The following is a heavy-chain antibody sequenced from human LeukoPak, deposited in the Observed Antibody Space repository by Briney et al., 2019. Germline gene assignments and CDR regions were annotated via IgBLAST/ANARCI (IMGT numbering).Heavy chain of an antibody. J-gene: IGHJ5*01. CDR3: ALAPPGTDWFDS. Sequence: SQTLSLTCAISGDSVSRTFAAWHWIRQSPSRGLEWLGRTYFRSRWYNDYAVSVEGRIIINADASRNEVSLQLSSMAPDDTAMYYCALAPPGTDWFDSWGQGILVTVSS. V-gene: IGHV6-1*01. CDR2: TYFRSRWYN. CDR1: GDSVSRTFAA.